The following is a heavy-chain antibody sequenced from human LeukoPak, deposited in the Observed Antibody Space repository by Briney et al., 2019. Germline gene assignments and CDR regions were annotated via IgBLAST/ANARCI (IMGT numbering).Heavy chain of an antibody. V-gene: IGHV3-23*01. D-gene: IGHD6-6*01. CDR2: TSGSGGST. CDR1: GFTFSSYA. Sequence: PGGSLRLSCAASGFTFSSYAMSWVRQAPGKGLEWVSATSGSGGSTYYADSVKGRFTISRDNSKNTLYLQMNSLRAEDTAVYYCAKSPGLVAARAIDYWGQGTLVTVSS. CDR3: AKSPGLVAARAIDY. J-gene: IGHJ4*02.